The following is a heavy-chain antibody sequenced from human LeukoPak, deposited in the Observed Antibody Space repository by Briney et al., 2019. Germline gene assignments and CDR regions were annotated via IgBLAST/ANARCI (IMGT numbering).Heavy chain of an antibody. CDR1: GFTFNSYA. D-gene: IGHD3-22*01. CDR3: AKGSYYDSSGSFYFDY. V-gene: IGHV3-23*01. J-gene: IGHJ4*02. CDR2: ISGSGDNT. Sequence: GGSLRLSCAASGFTFNSYAMSWVRQAPGKGLEWVSGISGSGDNTCYADSVKGRFTISRDNSKNTLYVQVNSLGTEDTAAYYCAKGSYYDSSGSFYFDYWSQGTLVTVSS.